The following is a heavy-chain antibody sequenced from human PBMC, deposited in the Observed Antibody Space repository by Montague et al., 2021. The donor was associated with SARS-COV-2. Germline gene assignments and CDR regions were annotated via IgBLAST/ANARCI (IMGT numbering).Heavy chain of an antibody. CDR1: GGSMTSALYY. V-gene: IGHV4-31*03. D-gene: IGHD5-12*01. CDR2: INSSGRT. CDR3: ARKDIALGYGVDA. J-gene: IGHJ6*02. Sequence: TLSLTCSVSGGSMTSALYYWSWIRQRPGKGLEWIAYINSSGRTNYNSSLRSRPSISLDASNSQFSLKLSSVTAADTAVYYCARKDIALGYGVDAWGQGTTVTVSS.